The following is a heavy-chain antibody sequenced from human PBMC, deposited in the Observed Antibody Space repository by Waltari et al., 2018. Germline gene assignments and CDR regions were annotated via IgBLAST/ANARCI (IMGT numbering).Heavy chain of an antibody. CDR2: VYTTGTT. J-gene: IGHJ1*01. D-gene: IGHD3-16*01. Sequence: QVQLQESGPRLVEPWETLSLTCRISGVSISDSYWSWIRQPAGKGLEFIGRVYTTGTTDYNPSFRSRATVSVDKSKNHFSLSLTSVTAADTAIYYCARGYSDDGGEYFQHWGQGTLVTVSS. CDR3: ARGYSDDGGEYFQH. CDR1: GVSISDSY. V-gene: IGHV4-4*07.